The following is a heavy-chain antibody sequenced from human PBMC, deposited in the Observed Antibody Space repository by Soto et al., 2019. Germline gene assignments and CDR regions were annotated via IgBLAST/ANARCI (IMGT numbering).Heavy chain of an antibody. V-gene: IGHV3-30*03. CDR3: ASSVLTGYPL. D-gene: IGHD3-9*01. J-gene: IGHJ3*01. Sequence: QVQLVESGGGVVQPGRSLRLSCAASGFTFSSYGMHWVRQAPGKGLEWVAVISYDGSNKYYADSVKGRFTISRDNSKNTLYLQMNSLRAEDTAVYYCASSVLTGYPLWGQGTMVTVSS. CDR1: GFTFSSYG. CDR2: ISYDGSNK.